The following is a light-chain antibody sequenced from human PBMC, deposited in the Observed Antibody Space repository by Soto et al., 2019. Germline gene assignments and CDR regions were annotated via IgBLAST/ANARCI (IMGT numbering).Light chain of an antibody. Sequence: DIVMTQSPDSLAVSLGERATINCNSSQSLLYSSSNKNYLAWFQQKPGQPPKMLIYWASTRESGVPDRFSGSGSGTHFTLTISSLQPEDVAFYYCQQYFKFRRRFGPGPKVDIK. CDR1: QSLLYSSSNKNY. CDR3: QQYFKFRRR. CDR2: WAS. J-gene: IGKJ3*01. V-gene: IGKV4-1*01.